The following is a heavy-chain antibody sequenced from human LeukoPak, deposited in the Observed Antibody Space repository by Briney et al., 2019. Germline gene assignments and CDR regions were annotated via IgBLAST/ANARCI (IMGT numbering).Heavy chain of an antibody. CDR1: GGSISTYY. J-gene: IGHJ4*02. D-gene: IGHD6-6*01. CDR3: ATVSRQLGDFDY. CDR2: IYYSGST. Sequence: SETLSLTCTVSGGSISTYYWSWIRQPPGKGLEWIGSIYYSGSTYYNPSLKSRVTISVDTSKNQFSLKLSSVTAADTAVYYCATVSRQLGDFDYWGQGTLVTVSS. V-gene: IGHV4-39*07.